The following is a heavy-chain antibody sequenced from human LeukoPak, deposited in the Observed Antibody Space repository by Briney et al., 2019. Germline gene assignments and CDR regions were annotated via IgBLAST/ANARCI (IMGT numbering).Heavy chain of an antibody. V-gene: IGHV3-23*01. CDR2: ISGSGGGT. D-gene: IGHD2-2*01. CDR3: AKDVVPAAIWWFDP. CDR1: GFTFSSYA. Sequence: PGGSLRLSCAASGFTFSSYAMSWVRQAPGKGLEWVSAISGSGGGTYYADSVKGRFIISRDNSKNTLYLQMNSLRAEDTAVYYCAKDVVPAAIWWFDPWGQGTLVTVSS. J-gene: IGHJ5*02.